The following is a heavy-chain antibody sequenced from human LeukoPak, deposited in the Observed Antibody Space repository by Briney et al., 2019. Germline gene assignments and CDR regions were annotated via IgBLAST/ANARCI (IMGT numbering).Heavy chain of an antibody. Sequence: GASVKVSCKASGYTFSNYVISWVRQAPGQGLEWMGWISAYNGNTNYAQKLQGRVSMTTDTSTSTAYMELRSLRSDDTAVYYCARDSATVVTPPLPLLDFWGQGTLVTVSS. CDR3: ARDSATVVTPPLPLLDF. CDR1: GYTFSNYV. J-gene: IGHJ4*02. V-gene: IGHV1-18*01. CDR2: ISAYNGNT. D-gene: IGHD4-23*01.